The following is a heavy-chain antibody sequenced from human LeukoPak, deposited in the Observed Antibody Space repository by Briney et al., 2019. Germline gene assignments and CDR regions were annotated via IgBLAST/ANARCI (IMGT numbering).Heavy chain of an antibody. V-gene: IGHV3-23*01. Sequence: GGSLRLSCAASGFTSSSYAMSWVRQAPGKGLEWVSAISGSGGSTYYADSVKGRFTISRDNSKNTLYLQMNSLRAEDTAVYYCAKGHIIVVVPAAYDYWGQGTLVTVSS. J-gene: IGHJ4*02. CDR3: AKGHIIVVVPAAYDY. CDR2: ISGSGGST. D-gene: IGHD2-2*01. CDR1: GFTSSSYA.